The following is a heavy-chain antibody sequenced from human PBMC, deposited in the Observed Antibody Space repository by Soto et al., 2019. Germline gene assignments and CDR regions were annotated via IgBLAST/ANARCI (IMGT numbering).Heavy chain of an antibody. CDR1: GFTFSSYS. J-gene: IGHJ6*04. V-gene: IGHV3-48*02. CDR3: ARGSDYYILWHPYYGMYF. Sequence: GGSLRLSCAASGFTFSSYSMNWVRQAPGKGLEWVSYISSSSSTIYYADSVKGRFTISRDNAKNSLYLQMNSLRDEDTAVYYCARGSDYYILWHPYYGMYFWGKGTTVTVSS. CDR2: ISSSSSTI. D-gene: IGHD3-9*01.